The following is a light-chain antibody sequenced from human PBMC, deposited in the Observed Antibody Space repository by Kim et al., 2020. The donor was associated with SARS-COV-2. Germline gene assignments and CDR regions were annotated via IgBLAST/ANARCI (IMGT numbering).Light chain of an antibody. Sequence: EIVLTQSPGTLSLSPGERATLSCRASQSVSSSYLAWYQQKPGQAPRLLIYGASSRATGIPDRFSGSGSGTDFTRTISRLEPEDFAVYYCQQYESSPKWTFGQGTKVDIK. CDR2: GAS. J-gene: IGKJ1*01. V-gene: IGKV3-20*01. CDR1: QSVSSSY. CDR3: QQYESSPKWT.